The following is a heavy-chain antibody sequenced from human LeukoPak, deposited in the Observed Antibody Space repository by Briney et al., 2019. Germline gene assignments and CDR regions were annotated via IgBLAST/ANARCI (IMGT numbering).Heavy chain of an antibody. CDR3: AVLYDSSGYYFSDFDY. Sequence: SVTVSCKASGGTFSSYAISWVRQAPGQGLEWMGGIIPIFGTANYAQKFQGRVTITADESTSTAYMELSSLRSEDTAVYYCAVLYDSSGYYFSDFDYWGQGTLVTVSS. CDR2: IIPIFGTA. CDR1: GGTFSSYA. J-gene: IGHJ4*02. D-gene: IGHD3-22*01. V-gene: IGHV1-69*13.